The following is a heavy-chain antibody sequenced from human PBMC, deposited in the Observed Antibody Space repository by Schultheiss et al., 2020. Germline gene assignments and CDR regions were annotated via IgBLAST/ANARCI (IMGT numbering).Heavy chain of an antibody. CDR2: ISGSGGST. V-gene: IGHV3-23*01. CDR1: GFTFSSYA. CDR3: AKDSSYGFDY. J-gene: IGHJ4*02. D-gene: IGHD5-18*01. Sequence: GGSLRLSCAASGFTFSSYAMSWVRQAPGKGLEWVSAISGSGGSTYYADSVKGRFTISRDNAKNSLYLQMNSLRAEDTAVYYCAKDSSYGFDYWGQGTLVTVSS.